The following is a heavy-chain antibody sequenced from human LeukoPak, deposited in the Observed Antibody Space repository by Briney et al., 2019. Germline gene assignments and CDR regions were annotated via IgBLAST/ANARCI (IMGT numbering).Heavy chain of an antibody. CDR3: ARVVLSLSYDSSGYLPDY. J-gene: IGHJ4*02. Sequence: PGGSLRLSCAASGFTFSSYSMNWVRQAPGKGLEWVSSISSSSSYIYYADSVKGRFTISRDNAKNSLYQQMNSLRAEDTAVYYCARVVLSLSYDSSGYLPDYWGQGTLVTVSS. D-gene: IGHD3-22*01. CDR2: ISSSSSYI. CDR1: GFTFSSYS. V-gene: IGHV3-21*01.